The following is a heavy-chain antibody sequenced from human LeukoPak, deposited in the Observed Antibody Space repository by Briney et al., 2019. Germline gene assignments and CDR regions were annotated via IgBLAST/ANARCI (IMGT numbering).Heavy chain of an antibody. CDR2: INHSGST. V-gene: IGHV4-34*01. J-gene: IGHJ4*02. D-gene: IGHD1-26*01. CDR3: ARAPLIVGATTLDY. CDR1: GGSFSGYY. Sequence: SETLSLTCAVYGGSFSGYYWSWIRQPPGKGLEWIGEINHSGSTNYNPSLKSRVTISVDTSKNQFSLKLSSVTAADTAVYCCARAPLIVGATTLDYWGQGTLVTVSS.